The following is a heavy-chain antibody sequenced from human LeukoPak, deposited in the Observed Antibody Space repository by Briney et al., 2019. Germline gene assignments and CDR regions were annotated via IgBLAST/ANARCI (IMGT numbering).Heavy chain of an antibody. CDR3: ARELESLNWFDP. CDR1: GGTFSSYA. V-gene: IGHV1-69*13. Sequence: ASVKVSCKASGGTFSSYAISWVRQAPGQGLEWMGGIIPIFGTANYAQKFQGRVTITADESTSTAYMELSSLRSDDTAVYYCARELESLNWFDPWGQGTLVTVSS. CDR2: IIPIFGTA. J-gene: IGHJ5*02. D-gene: IGHD1-1*01.